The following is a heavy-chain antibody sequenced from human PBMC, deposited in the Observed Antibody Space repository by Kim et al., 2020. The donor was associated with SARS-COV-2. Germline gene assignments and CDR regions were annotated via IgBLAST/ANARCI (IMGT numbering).Heavy chain of an antibody. Sequence: GGSLRLSCAASGFTFSSYAMSWVRQAPGKGLEWVSAISDSGGSTYYADSVKGRFTISRDNSKNTLYLQMNSLRAEDTAVYYCAKAHMRTYYYDSSGYYLDYWGQGTLVTVSS. J-gene: IGHJ4*02. CDR2: ISDSGGST. CDR3: AKAHMRTYYYDSSGYYLDY. CDR1: GFTFSSYA. D-gene: IGHD3-22*01. V-gene: IGHV3-23*01.